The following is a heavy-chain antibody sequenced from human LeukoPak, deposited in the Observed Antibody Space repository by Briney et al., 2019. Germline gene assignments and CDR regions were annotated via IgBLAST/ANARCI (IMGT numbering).Heavy chain of an antibody. J-gene: IGHJ4*02. CDR1: GFTFSTYA. D-gene: IGHD3-10*01. V-gene: IGHV3-23*01. CDR2: ISGSGGST. CDR3: AKGPTPLGFGELFGY. Sequence: GGSLRLSCAASGFTFSTYAMSWVRQAPGKGLEWVSAISGSGGSTYYADSVKGRFTISRDNSKNTLYLQMNSLRAEDTAVYYCAKGPTPLGFGELFGYWGQGTLVTVSS.